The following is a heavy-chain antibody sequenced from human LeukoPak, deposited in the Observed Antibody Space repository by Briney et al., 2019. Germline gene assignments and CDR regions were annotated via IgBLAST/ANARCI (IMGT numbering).Heavy chain of an antibody. J-gene: IGHJ4*02. CDR2: IYSGGST. CDR1: GFIVSSNY. V-gene: IGHV3-53*01. D-gene: IGHD5-18*01. CDR3: ARDLYRYSYGWGFDY. Sequence: PGGSLRLSCAASGFIVSSNYMSWVRQAPGKGLEWVSVIYSGGSTYNADSVKGRFTISRDNSKNTLYLQMNSLRVEDTAVYYCARDLYRYSYGWGFDYWGQGTLVTVSS.